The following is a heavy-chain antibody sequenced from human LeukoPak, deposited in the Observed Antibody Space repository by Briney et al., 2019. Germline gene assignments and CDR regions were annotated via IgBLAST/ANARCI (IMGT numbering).Heavy chain of an antibody. CDR3: ARESSSWYYFDY. D-gene: IGHD6-13*01. J-gene: IGHJ4*02. Sequence: PGGSLRLSCAASGFTFSNAWMSWVRQAPGKGLEWVAVIWYDGSNKYYADSVKGRFTISRDNSKNTLYLQMNSLRAEDTAVYYCARESSSWYYFDYWGQGTLVTVSS. CDR2: IWYDGSNK. CDR1: GFTFSNAW. V-gene: IGHV3-33*08.